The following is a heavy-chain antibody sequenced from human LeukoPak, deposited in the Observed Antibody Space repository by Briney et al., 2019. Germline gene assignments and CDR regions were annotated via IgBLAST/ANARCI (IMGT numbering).Heavy chain of an antibody. CDR1: GFTFTNAW. J-gene: IGHJ3*02. Sequence: PGGSLRLSCAVSGFTFTNAWMNWVRQAPGKGLELVGRIKSTTDGGTTGYAAPVKGRFTISRDDSKNTLYLQMNSLKTEDTAVYYCTTDPRWVIWGQGTMVTVSS. D-gene: IGHD4-23*01. CDR3: TTDPRWVI. CDR2: IKSTTDGGTT. V-gene: IGHV3-15*01.